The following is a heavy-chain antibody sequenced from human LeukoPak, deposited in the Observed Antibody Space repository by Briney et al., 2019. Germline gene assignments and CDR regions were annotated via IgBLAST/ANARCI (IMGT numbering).Heavy chain of an antibody. Sequence: GGSLRLSCAASGFTFSSYGMHWVRQAPGKGLEWVAFIRYDGSNKYYADSVKGRFTISRDNSKNTLYLQMNSLRAEDTAVYYCAKIEMATLTPPDYWGQGTLVTVSS. J-gene: IGHJ4*02. CDR2: IRYDGSNK. V-gene: IGHV3-30*02. CDR1: GFTFSSYG. D-gene: IGHD5-24*01. CDR3: AKIEMATLTPPDY.